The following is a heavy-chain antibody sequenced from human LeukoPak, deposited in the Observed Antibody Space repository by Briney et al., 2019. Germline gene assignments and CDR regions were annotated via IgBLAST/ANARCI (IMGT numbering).Heavy chain of an antibody. CDR1: GFTFSSYE. J-gene: IGHJ5*02. D-gene: IGHD3-3*01. CDR3: AKAEGFLEWFPS. CDR2: ISSSGSTI. Sequence: GGSLRLSCAATGFTFSSYEMNWVRQAPGKGLEWVSYISSSGSTIYYADSVKGRFTISRDNAKNSLYLQMNSLRAEDTAVYYCAKAEGFLEWFPSWGQGTLVTVSS. V-gene: IGHV3-48*03.